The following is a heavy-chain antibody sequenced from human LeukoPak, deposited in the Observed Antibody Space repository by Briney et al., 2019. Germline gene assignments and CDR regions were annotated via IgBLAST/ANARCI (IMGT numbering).Heavy chain of an antibody. D-gene: IGHD1-26*01. V-gene: IGHV3-33*01. J-gene: IGHJ4*02. Sequence: GRSLRLSCAASGFTFSSYGMHWVRQAPGKGLEGVAVIWYDGSNQYYADSVRGRFTISRDNSKNTLYLELNSLRVEDTAVYYCARDAGSSPFDYWGQGTLVTVSS. CDR2: IWYDGSNQ. CDR3: ARDAGSSPFDY. CDR1: GFTFSSYG.